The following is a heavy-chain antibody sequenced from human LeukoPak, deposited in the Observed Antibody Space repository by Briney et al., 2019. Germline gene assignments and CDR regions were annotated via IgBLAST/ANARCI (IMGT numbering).Heavy chain of an antibody. V-gene: IGHV3-23*01. Sequence: GGSLRLSCAASGAAFSKYGMKWVRQAAGAGLEYISGISRSGDITHYADSVKGRFTISRDNVKNTLYLQMNSLRAEDTVLYYCATEGFYFSGPGTQVTVCS. CDR2: ISRSGDIT. J-gene: IGHJ4*02. CDR3: ATEGFYF. CDR1: GAAFSKYG.